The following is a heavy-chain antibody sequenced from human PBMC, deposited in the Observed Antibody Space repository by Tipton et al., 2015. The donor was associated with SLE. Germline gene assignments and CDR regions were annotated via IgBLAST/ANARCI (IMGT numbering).Heavy chain of an antibody. CDR3: ARGGSARSHGALDI. V-gene: IGHV4-34*01. CDR1: GGSFSGYY. CDR2: INHSGST. Sequence: TLSLTCAVYGGSFSGYYWSWIRQPPGKGLEWIGEINHSGSTNYNPSLKSRVTISVDTSKNQFSLNLGSVTAADTAVYYCARGGSARSHGALDIWGQGTMVTVSS. D-gene: IGHD6-6*01. J-gene: IGHJ3*02.